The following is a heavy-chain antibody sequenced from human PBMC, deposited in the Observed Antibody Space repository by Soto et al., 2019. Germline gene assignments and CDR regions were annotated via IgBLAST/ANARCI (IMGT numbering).Heavy chain of an antibody. D-gene: IGHD6-19*01. CDR2: INSDGSSI. V-gene: IGHV3-74*01. Sequence: GFTLRSYWMHWVRQAPGKGLVWVSRINSDGSSISYADSVKGRFTISRDNAKNTLYLQMNSLRAEDTAVYYCAKGVPGIAVAGTGYFQHWGQGTLVTVSS. CDR3: AKGVPGIAVAGTGYFQH. CDR1: GFTLRSYW. J-gene: IGHJ1*01.